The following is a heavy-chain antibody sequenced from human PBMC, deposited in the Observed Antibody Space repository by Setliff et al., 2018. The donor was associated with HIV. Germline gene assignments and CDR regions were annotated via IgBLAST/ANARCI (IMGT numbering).Heavy chain of an antibody. V-gene: IGHV1-18*01. J-gene: IGHJ4*02. CDR1: GGTFSSYA. Sequence: ASVKVSCKASGGTFSSYAISWVRQAPGQGLEWMGWISTNNGNTIYAQKLQGRVTMTTDTSTTTGYMELRSLRSDDTAVYYCAINNYYDSSSYSSPFDYWGQGTLVTVSS. CDR2: ISTNNGNT. CDR3: AINNYYDSSSYSSPFDY. D-gene: IGHD3-22*01.